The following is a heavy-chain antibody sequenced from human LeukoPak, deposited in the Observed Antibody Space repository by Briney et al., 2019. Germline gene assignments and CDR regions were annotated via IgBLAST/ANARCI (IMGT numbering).Heavy chain of an antibody. J-gene: IGHJ4*02. CDR1: GGSISSGGYY. Sequence: PSETLSLTCTVSGGSISSGGYYWSWIRQHPGKGLEWIGCIYYSGSTYYNPSLKSRVTISVDTSKNQFSLKLSSVTAADTAVYYCARMGITMVRGVIISRDYFDYWGQGTLVTVSS. D-gene: IGHD3-10*01. V-gene: IGHV4-31*03. CDR2: IYYSGST. CDR3: ARMGITMVRGVIISRDYFDY.